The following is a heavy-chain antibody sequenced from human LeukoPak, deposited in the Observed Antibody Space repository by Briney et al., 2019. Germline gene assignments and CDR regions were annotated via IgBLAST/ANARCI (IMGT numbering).Heavy chain of an antibody. CDR1: GGTFSYA. CDR2: NIPIFGTT. D-gene: IGHD5-18*01. J-gene: IGHJ4*02. Sequence: ASVKVSCKVSGGTFSYAISWVRQAPGQGLEWMGGNIPIFGTTDYAQNFQGRVTFTTDESTSTEYMELSSLRSEDTAVYYCARGAWGYNYGYHNYWGQGTLVTVSS. V-gene: IGHV1-69*05. CDR3: ARGAWGYNYGYHNY.